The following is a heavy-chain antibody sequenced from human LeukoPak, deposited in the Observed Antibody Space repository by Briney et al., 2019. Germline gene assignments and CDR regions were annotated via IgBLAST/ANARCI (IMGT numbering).Heavy chain of an antibody. Sequence: HGESLKISCKCSGFDFTAYGIAWVRQMPGKGLEWMGNIYPGGSNGRYSPSFQGQVTMSADKSITTVYLQWSSLKASDTAMYYCARHFHSAWFGFWGQGNLVTVSS. V-gene: IGHV5-51*01. CDR2: IYPGGSNG. D-gene: IGHD5-18*01. CDR1: GFDFTAYG. CDR3: ARHFHSAWFGF. J-gene: IGHJ4*02.